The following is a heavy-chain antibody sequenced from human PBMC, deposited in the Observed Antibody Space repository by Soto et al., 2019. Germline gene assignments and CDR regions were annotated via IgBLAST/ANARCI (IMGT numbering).Heavy chain of an antibody. V-gene: IGHV3-74*01. J-gene: IGHJ5*02. CDR3: ARESGDWPLNWFDP. Sequence: GSLILSCATSGFNFSNHWMHWVRQRPAEGLVWVSRITSDGKSKAYAESVKGRFAISRDNAKNTLYLQMNGLTAEDTAVYYCARESGDWPLNWFDPWGQGTLVTGS. D-gene: IGHD2-21*02. CDR1: GFNFSNHW. CDR2: ITSDGKSK.